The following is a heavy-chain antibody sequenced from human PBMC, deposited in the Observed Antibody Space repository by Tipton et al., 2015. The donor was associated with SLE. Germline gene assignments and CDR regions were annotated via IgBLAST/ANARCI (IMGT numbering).Heavy chain of an antibody. Sequence: TLSLTCAVYGGSFSGYYWSWIRQPPGKGLEWIGEINHSGSTNYNPSLKSRVTISVDTSKNQFSLKLSSVTAADTAVYYCARDNGIAVAGLAFDIWGQGTMVTVSS. J-gene: IGHJ3*02. V-gene: IGHV4-34*01. CDR2: INHSGST. CDR1: GGSFSGYY. D-gene: IGHD6-19*01. CDR3: ARDNGIAVAGLAFDI.